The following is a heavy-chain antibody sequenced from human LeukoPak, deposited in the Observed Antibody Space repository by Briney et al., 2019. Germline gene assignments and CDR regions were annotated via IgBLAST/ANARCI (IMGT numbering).Heavy chain of an antibody. V-gene: IGHV3-53*01. CDR2: IYSGGST. CDR1: GFTVSSNY. J-gene: IGHJ5*02. D-gene: IGHD3-16*01. Sequence: GGSLRLSCAASGFTVSSNYMSWVRQAPGKGLEWVSVIYSGGSTYYADSVKGRFTISRDNAKNSLYLRMNSLRAEDTAVYYCARVITGPPEDWFDPWGQGTLVTVSS. CDR3: ARVITGPPEDWFDP.